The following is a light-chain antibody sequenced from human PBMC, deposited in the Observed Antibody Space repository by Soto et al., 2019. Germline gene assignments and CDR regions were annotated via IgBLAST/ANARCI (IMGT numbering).Light chain of an antibody. CDR1: QSVSSSY. CDR2: DAS. CDR3: QQYSRAPPT. V-gene: IGKV3-20*01. J-gene: IGKJ1*01. Sequence: EILLTQSPGTLSLSPGEISTLSCRSRQSVSSSYLAWFQQKPGQAPRLLIYDASSRATGIPDRFSGSGSGTDFTLTISRLEPEDFAVYYCQQYSRAPPTFGQGTKVDIK.